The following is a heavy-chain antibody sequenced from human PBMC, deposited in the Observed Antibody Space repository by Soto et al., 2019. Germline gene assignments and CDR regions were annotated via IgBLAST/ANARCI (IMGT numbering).Heavy chain of an antibody. D-gene: IGHD3-9*01. V-gene: IGHV3-23*01. CDR2: ISGSGGST. Sequence: GPLGPSCAASGFTFSSYAMSWVRQAPGKGLEWVSAISGSGGSTYYADSVKGRFTISRENSKNTLYLQMNSLRAEDTAVYYCAKDFYDILTGSNWFDPSGQGT. CDR1: GFTFSSYA. CDR3: AKDFYDILTGSNWFDP. J-gene: IGHJ5*02.